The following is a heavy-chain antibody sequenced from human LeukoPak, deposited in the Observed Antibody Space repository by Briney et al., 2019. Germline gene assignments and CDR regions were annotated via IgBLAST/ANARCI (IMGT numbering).Heavy chain of an antibody. J-gene: IGHJ5*02. V-gene: IGHV3-7*01. CDR2: INEDGGEK. CDR1: GFTFNSYS. D-gene: IGHD1-1*01. Sequence: GGSLRLTCAASGFTFNSYSMSWVRQAPGKGLEWVANINEDGGEKYYVDSVKGRFIISRDNAKNSLYLQMNYLRAEDTAVYYCARGRYIPGPWGQGTLVTVSS. CDR3: ARGRYIPGP.